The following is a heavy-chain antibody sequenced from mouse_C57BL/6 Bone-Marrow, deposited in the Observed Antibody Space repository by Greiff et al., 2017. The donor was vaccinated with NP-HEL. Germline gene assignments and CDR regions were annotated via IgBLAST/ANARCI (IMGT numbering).Heavy chain of an antibody. D-gene: IGHD6-1*01. CDR1: GYTFSTSW. V-gene: IGHV1-82*01. Sequence: QVQLQQSGPELVKPGASVKISCTASGYTFSTSWMNWMKQRPGKGLEWIGRIYPADGDTYYIGNFEGKASLTADKSSNSAYMQLSSLTSEDSAVYFCARGEAWGAFFAYWGQGTTLTVSS. CDR2: IYPADGDT. CDR3: ARGEAWGAFFAY. J-gene: IGHJ2*01.